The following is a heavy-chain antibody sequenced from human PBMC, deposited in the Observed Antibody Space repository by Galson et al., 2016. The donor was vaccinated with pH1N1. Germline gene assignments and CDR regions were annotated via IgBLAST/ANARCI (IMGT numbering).Heavy chain of an antibody. D-gene: IGHD4-17*01. CDR2: IGWNSVSI. V-gene: IGHV3-9*01. CDR3: ATRGYGAYEKAFDI. Sequence: SLRLSCAASGFSFDEYALHWVRQVPGKGLEWVSGIGWNSVSIGSADSVKGRFTISRYNAKNSLYLQMNRLRAEDTALYYCATRGYGAYEKAFDIWGQGTMVTVSS. J-gene: IGHJ3*02. CDR1: GFSFDEYA.